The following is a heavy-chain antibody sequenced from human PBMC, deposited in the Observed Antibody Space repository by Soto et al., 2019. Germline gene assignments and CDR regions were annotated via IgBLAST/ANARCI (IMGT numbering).Heavy chain of an antibody. Sequence: GASVKVSCKASGYTFTGYYMHWVRQAPGQGLEWMGWINPNSGGTNYAQKFQGRVTMTEDTSTDTAYMELSSLRSEDTAVYYCATDKISSSWYLGDAFDIWGQGTMVTVSS. CDR2: INPNSGGT. D-gene: IGHD6-13*01. J-gene: IGHJ3*02. V-gene: IGHV1-2*02. CDR3: ATDKISSSWYLGDAFDI. CDR1: GYTFTGYY.